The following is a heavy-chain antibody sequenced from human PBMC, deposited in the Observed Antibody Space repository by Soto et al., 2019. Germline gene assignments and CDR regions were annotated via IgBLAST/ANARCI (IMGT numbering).Heavy chain of an antibody. CDR3: ARAFGYCSSTSCPFDY. J-gene: IGHJ4*02. CDR1: GGSISSGGYS. Sequence: SETLSLTCAVSGGSISSGGYSWSWIRQPPGKGLEWIGYIYHSGSTYYNPSLKSRVTISVDRSKNQFSLKLSSVTAADTAVYYCARAFGYCSSTSCPFDYWGQGTLVTVSS. D-gene: IGHD2-2*03. V-gene: IGHV4-30-2*01. CDR2: IYHSGST.